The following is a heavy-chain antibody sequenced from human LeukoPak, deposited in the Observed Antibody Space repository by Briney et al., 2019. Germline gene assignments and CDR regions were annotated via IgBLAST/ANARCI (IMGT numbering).Heavy chain of an antibody. V-gene: IGHV3-15*01. J-gene: IGHJ6*03. CDR2: IKSKTDGGTT. CDR1: GFTFSNAW. CDR3: TTDGKGYYDFWSGYYWGYYYYMDV. Sequence: PGGSLRLSCAASGFTFSNAWMSWVRQAPGKGLEWVGRIKSKTDGGTTDYAAPVKGRFTISRDDSKNTLYLQMNCLKTEDTAVYCCTTDGKGYYDFWSGYYWGYYYYMDVWGKGTTVTVSS. D-gene: IGHD3-3*01.